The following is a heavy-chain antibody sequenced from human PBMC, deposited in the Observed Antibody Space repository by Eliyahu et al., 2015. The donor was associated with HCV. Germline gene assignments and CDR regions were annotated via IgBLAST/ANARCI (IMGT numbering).Heavy chain of an antibody. CDR3: ARVGSGSYYYGMDV. CDR1: GXTFSSYA. Sequence: QVQLVQSGAEVKKPGSSVKVSCKASGXTFSSYAISWVRQAPGQGLEWMGRIIPILGIANYAQKFQGRVTITADKSTSTAYMELSSLRSEDTAVYYCARVGSGSYYYGMDVWGQGTTVTVSS. CDR2: IIPILGIA. J-gene: IGHJ6*02. V-gene: IGHV1-69*04. D-gene: IGHD3-10*01.